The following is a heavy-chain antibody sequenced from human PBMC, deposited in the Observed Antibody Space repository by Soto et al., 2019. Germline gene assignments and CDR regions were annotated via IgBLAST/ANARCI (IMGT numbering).Heavy chain of an antibody. D-gene: IGHD3-10*01. CDR2: INHSGST. CDR3: ARGRVTMVRGVLDY. J-gene: IGHJ4*02. V-gene: IGHV4-34*01. Sequence: PSETLSLTCAVYGGSLSGYYWSWIRQPPGKGLEWIGEINHSGSTNYNPSLKSRVTISVDTSKNQFSLKLSSVTAADTAAYYCARGRVTMVRGVLDYWGQGTMVTVS. CDR1: GGSLSGYY.